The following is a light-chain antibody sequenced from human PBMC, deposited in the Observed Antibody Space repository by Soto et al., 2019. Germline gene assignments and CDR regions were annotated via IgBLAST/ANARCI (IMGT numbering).Light chain of an antibody. CDR3: HQRYNWPRVT. J-gene: IGKJ5*01. Sequence: IVLTQSPATPSLSPGERATLSCKASHSVSSYLAWYQQQPGQAPRLLIYDASNRATGIPARFSGSGSGTDFTLTITSLGPEDFAVYFCHQRYNWPRVTFGQGTRLEIK. V-gene: IGKV3-11*01. CDR2: DAS. CDR1: HSVSSY.